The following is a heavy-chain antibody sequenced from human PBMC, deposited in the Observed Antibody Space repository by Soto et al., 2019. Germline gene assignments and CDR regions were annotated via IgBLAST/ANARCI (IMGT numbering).Heavy chain of an antibody. CDR1: GGSLSSGGYS. J-gene: IGHJ4*02. V-gene: IGHV4-30-2*01. Sequence: QLQLQDSGSGLVKPSQTLSLTCAVSGGSLSSGGYSWSWIRQPPWKGLEWIGYIYHSESTYYNPSRKGRLTKPVVRTKNQFSLKLSSVTATDTDVYSSARVGRYYEFDYWGQGTLFTVSS. CDR2: IYHSEST. CDR3: ARVGRYYEFDY. D-gene: IGHD3-22*01.